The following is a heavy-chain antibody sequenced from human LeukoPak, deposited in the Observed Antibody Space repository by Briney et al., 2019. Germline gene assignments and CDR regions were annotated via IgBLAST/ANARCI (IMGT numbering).Heavy chain of an antibody. D-gene: IGHD6-13*01. Sequence: GGSLRLSCAASGFSFSSFALSWVCQAPGKGLEWVSGISASGDTTYFADSVKGRFTISRDNSKNTLYLQMNSLTTEDTAVYYCAKTRSGSWFFLFDYWGQGTLVTVSS. V-gene: IGHV3-23*01. CDR1: GFSFSSFA. CDR2: ISASGDTT. J-gene: IGHJ4*02. CDR3: AKTRSGSWFFLFDY.